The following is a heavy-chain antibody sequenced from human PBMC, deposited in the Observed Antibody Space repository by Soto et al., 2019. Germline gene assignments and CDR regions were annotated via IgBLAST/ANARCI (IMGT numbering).Heavy chain of an antibody. J-gene: IGHJ4*02. CDR3: TSRVVPAAMGY. V-gene: IGHV4-39*01. Sequence: SETLSLTCTVSGGSIRSSNCYWGWVRQPPGEGLEWIGNIYYSGSTYYNPSLKSRVTISVDTSKNQFFLKLSSVTAADTAVYYCTSRVVPAAMGYWGQGTLVTVSS. D-gene: IGHD2-2*01. CDR2: IYYSGST. CDR1: GGSIRSSNCY.